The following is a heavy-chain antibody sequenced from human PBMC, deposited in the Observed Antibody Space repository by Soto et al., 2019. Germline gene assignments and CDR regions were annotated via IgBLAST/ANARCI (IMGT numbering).Heavy chain of an antibody. V-gene: IGHV3-48*04. Sequence: GVSLRLSCAASGFPFHTYSMAWVRQAPGKGLEWVSYIGAGHSPLLYAASVKGRFTLSRDNAKNSLHLQMNSLKAEDTAMYLCARVVYSNGWTFDHWGQRTLVTVAS. CDR1: GFPFHTYS. D-gene: IGHD6-19*01. J-gene: IGHJ4*01. CDR2: IGAGHSPL. CDR3: ARVVYSNGWTFDH.